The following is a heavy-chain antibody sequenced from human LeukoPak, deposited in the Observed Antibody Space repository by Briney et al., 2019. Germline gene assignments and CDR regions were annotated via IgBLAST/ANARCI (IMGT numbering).Heavy chain of an antibody. J-gene: IGHJ6*02. D-gene: IGHD2-2*01. CDR1: GFTFSSYA. V-gene: IGHV3-30-3*01. CDR3: ARVGQQESYYYYGMDV. CDR2: ISYDGSNK. Sequence: PGGSLRLSCAASGFTFSSYAMHWVRQAPGKGLEWVAVISYDGSNKYYADSVKGRFTISRDNAKNSLYLQMNSLRAEDTAVYYCARVGQQESYYYYGMDVWGQGTTVTVSS.